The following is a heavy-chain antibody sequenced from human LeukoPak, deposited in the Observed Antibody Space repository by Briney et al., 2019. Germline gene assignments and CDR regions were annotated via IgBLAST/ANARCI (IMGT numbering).Heavy chain of an antibody. CDR2: INPNSGGT. J-gene: IGHJ4*02. CDR1: GYTFTGYY. CDR3: ARYYYDSSGYPGRSNYFDY. V-gene: IGHV1-2*02. D-gene: IGHD3-22*01. Sequence: ASVKVSCKASGYTFTGYYMHWVRQAPGQGLEWMGWINPNSGGTNYAQKFQGRVTMTRDTSISTAYMELSRLRSDDTAVYYCARYYYDSSGYPGRSNYFDYWGQGTLVTVSS.